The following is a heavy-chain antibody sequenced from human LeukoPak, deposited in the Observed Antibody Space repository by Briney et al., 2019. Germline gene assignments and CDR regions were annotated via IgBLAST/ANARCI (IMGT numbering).Heavy chain of an antibody. CDR2: INHSGST. CDR3: ARGRFDL. V-gene: IGHV4-34*01. CDR1: GGSFSGYY. J-gene: IGHJ5*02. Sequence: SETLSLTCAVYGGSFSGYYWSWIRQPPGKGLEWIGEINHSGSTNYNPSLKSRVTISVDTSKNQFSLKLSSVTAADTAVYYCARGRFDLWGQGTLVTVSS.